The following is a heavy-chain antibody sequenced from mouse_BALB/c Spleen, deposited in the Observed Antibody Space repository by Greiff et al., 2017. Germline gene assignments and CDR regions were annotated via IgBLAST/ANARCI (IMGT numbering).Heavy chain of an antibody. CDR1: GYTFTSYV. D-gene: IGHD2-3*01. CDR3: ARDRDGYRYAMDY. V-gene: IGHV1-14*01. CDR2: INPYNDGT. J-gene: IGHJ4*01. Sequence: VHVKQSGPELVKPGASVKMSCKASGYTFTSYVMHWVKQKPGQGLEWIGYINPYNDGTKYNEKFKGKATLTSDKSSSTAYMELSSLTSEDSAVYYCARDRDGYRYAMDYWGQGTSVTVSS.